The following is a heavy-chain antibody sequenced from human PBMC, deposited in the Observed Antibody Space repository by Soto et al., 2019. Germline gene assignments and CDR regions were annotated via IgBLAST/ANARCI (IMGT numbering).Heavy chain of an antibody. CDR2: INHSGCT. D-gene: IGHD6-19*01. V-gene: IGHV4-34*01. J-gene: IGHJ4*02. Sequence: QVQLQQWGAGLLKPSETLSLTCAVYSGSFSGYYWSWIRQPPGKGLEWIGEINHSGCTNYNPSLKSRVTISVDTSKNQFSLKLSSVTAADTAVYYCARGQYSSGWYHYWGQGTLVTVSS. CDR1: SGSFSGYY. CDR3: ARGQYSSGWYHY.